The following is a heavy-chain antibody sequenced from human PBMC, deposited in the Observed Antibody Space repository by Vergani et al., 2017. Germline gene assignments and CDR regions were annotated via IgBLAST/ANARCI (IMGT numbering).Heavy chain of an antibody. CDR3: ARVNTETNGHLYYYYYMDV. V-gene: IGHV4-34*01. D-gene: IGHD4-11*01. Sequence: QVQLQQWGGGLLKPSETLSLTCVVNGGSFTSYHWTWIRQSPGEGLEWVGDIDHTGRPDYNPSLKSRLTISVDKSRNQFSLTLNSVTATDTAIYFCARVNTETNGHLYYYYYMDVWGQGTAVTVSS. CDR1: GGSFTSYH. J-gene: IGHJ6*03. CDR2: IDHTGRP.